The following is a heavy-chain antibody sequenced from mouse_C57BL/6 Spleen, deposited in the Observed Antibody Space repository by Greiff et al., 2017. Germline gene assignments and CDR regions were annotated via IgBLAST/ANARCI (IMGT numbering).Heavy chain of an antibody. Sequence: QVQLQQSGPGLVQPSQSLSITCTVSGFSLTSSGVHWVRQSPGKGLEWLGVIWRGGSTDYNAAFMSRLSITKDNSKSQVFFKMNSLQADDTAIYYCAKGGYGSSSAYAMDYWGQGTSVTVSS. V-gene: IGHV2-5*01. CDR3: AKGGYGSSSAYAMDY. J-gene: IGHJ4*01. CDR1: GFSLTSSG. D-gene: IGHD1-1*01. CDR2: IWRGGST.